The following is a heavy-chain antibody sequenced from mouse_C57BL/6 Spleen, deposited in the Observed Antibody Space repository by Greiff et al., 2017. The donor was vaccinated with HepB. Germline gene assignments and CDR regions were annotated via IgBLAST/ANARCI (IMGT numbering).Heavy chain of an antibody. V-gene: IGHV5-12*01. Sequence: EVQRVESGGGLVQPGGSLKLSCAASGFTFSDYYMYWVRQTPEKRLEWVAYISNGGGSTYYPDTVKGRFTISRDNAKNTLYLQMSRLESEDTAMYYCARQNVNYGGYAMDYWGQGTSVTVSS. J-gene: IGHJ4*01. D-gene: IGHD2-1*01. CDR3: ARQNVNYGGYAMDY. CDR2: ISNGGGST. CDR1: GFTFSDYY.